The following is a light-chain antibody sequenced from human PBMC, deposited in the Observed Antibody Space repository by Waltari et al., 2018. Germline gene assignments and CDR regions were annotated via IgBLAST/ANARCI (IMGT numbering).Light chain of an antibody. V-gene: IGKV4-1*01. CDR3: QQYYSTPFT. CDR2: WAS. Sequence: DIVMTQSPDSLTVSLGERVTINCKSSQTLLYSSTNKKYLAWYQQKPGQSPKLLIYWASTREAGVPDRFSGSGSGTDFTLTISSLQTEDVAVYYCQQYYSTPFTFGGGTKVEIK. J-gene: IGKJ4*01. CDR1: QTLLYSSTNKKY.